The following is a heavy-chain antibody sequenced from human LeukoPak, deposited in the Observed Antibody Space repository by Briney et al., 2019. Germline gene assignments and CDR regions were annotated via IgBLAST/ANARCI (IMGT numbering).Heavy chain of an antibody. J-gene: IGHJ6*02. CDR3: ARGHYGLDV. CDR1: GFIFSDYY. Sequence: SGGSLRLSCAASGFIFSDYYMSWIRQAPGKGLEWISYIHTGGITIYYADSVKGRFTISRDNAKNSLYLQMNSLRAEDTAMYYCARGHYGLDVWGQGTTVTVSS. CDR2: IHTGGITI. V-gene: IGHV3-11*01.